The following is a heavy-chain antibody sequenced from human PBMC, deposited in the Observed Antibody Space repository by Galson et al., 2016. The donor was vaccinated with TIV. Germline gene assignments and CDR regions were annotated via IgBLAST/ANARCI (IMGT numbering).Heavy chain of an antibody. J-gene: IGHJ5*02. D-gene: IGHD2-2*01. CDR3: ATYCSSTTCLFDP. Sequence: LSLTCTVSGGSISSTSYYWGWIRQPPGKGLEWIGNIYYSGSAYYNPSLKSRVTISVDTSKNQFSLKLSFVTAADTAVYYCATYCSSTTCLFDPWGQGTLVTVSS. CDR2: IYYSGSA. V-gene: IGHV4-39*01. CDR1: GGSISSTSYY.